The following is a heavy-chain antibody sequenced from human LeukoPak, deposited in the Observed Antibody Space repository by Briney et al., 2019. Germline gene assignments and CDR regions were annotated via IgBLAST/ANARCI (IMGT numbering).Heavy chain of an antibody. CDR3: ATDRERDPSVYYLV. CDR2: MNPNSGNT. CDR1: GYTFTSYD. D-gene: IGHD3-22*01. V-gene: IGHV1-8*01. J-gene: IGHJ4*02. Sequence: ASVKVSCKASGYTFTSYDINWVRQATGQGLEWMGWMNPNSGNTGYAQKFQGRVTMTRNTSISTAYMELSSLRAEDSAVYYCATDRERDPSVYYLVGGQGTLITVSS.